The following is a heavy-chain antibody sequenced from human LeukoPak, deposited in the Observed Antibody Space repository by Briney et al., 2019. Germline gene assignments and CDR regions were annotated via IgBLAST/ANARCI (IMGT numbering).Heavy chain of an antibody. CDR1: GGSISNKY. Sequence: SETLSLTCTVSGGSISNKYWSWIRQPPGKGLEWIGYIYYSGSTNYNPSLKSRVTILVDTSKNQFSLKLSSVTAADTAVYYCARIGIRTVTKGGFDYWGQGTLVTVSS. CDR3: ARIGIRTVTKGGFDY. D-gene: IGHD4-17*01. V-gene: IGHV4-59*12. J-gene: IGHJ4*02. CDR2: IYYSGST.